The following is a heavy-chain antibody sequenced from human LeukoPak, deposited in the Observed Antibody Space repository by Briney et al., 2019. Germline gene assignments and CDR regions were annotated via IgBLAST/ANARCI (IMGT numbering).Heavy chain of an antibody. D-gene: IGHD2-15*01. Sequence: GESLKISCKGSGYSFTSYWIGWVRPMPGKGLEWMGIIYPGDSDTRYSPSFQGQVTVSADKSTSTAYLQWSSLKASDTAMYYCARRSDDAFDIWGQGTMVTVSS. J-gene: IGHJ3*02. V-gene: IGHV5-51*01. CDR3: ARRSDDAFDI. CDR2: IYPGDSDT. CDR1: GYSFTSYW.